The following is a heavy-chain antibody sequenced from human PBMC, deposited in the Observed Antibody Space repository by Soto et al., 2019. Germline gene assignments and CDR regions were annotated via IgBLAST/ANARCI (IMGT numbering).Heavy chain of an antibody. D-gene: IGHD4-17*01. CDR2: INGDGSST. Sequence: EVQLVESGGGLVQPGGSLRLSCGASGFAFSSSYMHWVRQAPGKGLVWVSRINGDGSSTNYADSVKGRFTISRDNAKNTLDLHMNSLRSADTAVYCCAGDPTTGDWFDAWGQGTMVTVSS. CDR1: GFAFSSSY. CDR3: AGDPTTGDWFDA. J-gene: IGHJ5*02. V-gene: IGHV3-74*01.